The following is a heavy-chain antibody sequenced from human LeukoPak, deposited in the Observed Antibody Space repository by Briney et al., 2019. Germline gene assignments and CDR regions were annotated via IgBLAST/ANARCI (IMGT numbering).Heavy chain of an antibody. Sequence: WASVKVSCKASGGTFSSYAISWVRQAPGQGLEWMGGIIPIFGTANYAQKFQGRVTITADESASTAYMELSSLRSEDTAVYYCARALYHYYDDFANAFDIWGQGTMVTVSS. CDR2: IIPIFGTA. D-gene: IGHD3-22*01. V-gene: IGHV1-69*13. CDR3: ARALYHYYDDFANAFDI. J-gene: IGHJ3*02. CDR1: GGTFSSYA.